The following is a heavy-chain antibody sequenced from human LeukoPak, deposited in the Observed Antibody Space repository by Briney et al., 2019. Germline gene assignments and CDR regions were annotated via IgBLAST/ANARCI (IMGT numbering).Heavy chain of an antibody. CDR1: GFTVSSNH. CDR2: IYSGGST. Sequence: GGSLRLSCAASGFTVSSNHMSWVRQAPGKGLEWVSVIYSGGSTYYADSVKGRFTISRDNSKNTLYLQMNSLRAEDTAVYYCARDLITMVRGVIIPPYGMDVWGQGTTVTVSS. V-gene: IGHV3-66*01. CDR3: ARDLITMVRGVIIPPYGMDV. D-gene: IGHD3-10*01. J-gene: IGHJ6*02.